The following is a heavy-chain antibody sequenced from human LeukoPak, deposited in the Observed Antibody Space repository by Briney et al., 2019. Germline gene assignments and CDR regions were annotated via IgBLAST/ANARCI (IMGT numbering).Heavy chain of an antibody. Sequence: GASVKVSCKASGGTFSSYAISWVRQAPGQGLEWMGGIIPIFGTANYAQKFQDRVTITADESTSTAYMELSSLRSEDTAVYYCASSGATTPGDYWGQGTLVTVSS. CDR3: ASSGATTPGDY. J-gene: IGHJ4*02. CDR1: GGTFSSYA. V-gene: IGHV1-69*13. D-gene: IGHD1-26*01. CDR2: IIPIFGTA.